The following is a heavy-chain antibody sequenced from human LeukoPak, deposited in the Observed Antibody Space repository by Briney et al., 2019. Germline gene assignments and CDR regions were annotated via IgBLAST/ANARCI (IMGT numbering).Heavy chain of an antibody. CDR2: INHSGST. J-gene: IGHJ6*02. CDR1: GGSFSGYY. CDR3: ARPQHTPSLVKHRKNYGMDV. V-gene: IGHV4-34*01. Sequence: SQTLSLTCAVYGGSFSGYYWSWIRQPPGKGLEWIGEINHSGSTNYNPSLKSRVTISVDTSKNQFSLKLSSVTAADTAVYYCARPQHTPSLVKHRKNYGMDVWGQGTTVTVSS.